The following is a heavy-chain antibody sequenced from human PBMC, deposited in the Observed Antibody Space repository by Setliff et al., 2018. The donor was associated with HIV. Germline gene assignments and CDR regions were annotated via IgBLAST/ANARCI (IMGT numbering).Heavy chain of an antibody. D-gene: IGHD2-21*02. CDR1: GYTFTTYG. Sequence: ASVKVSCKASGYTFTTYGISWVRQAPGQGLEWMGWISTYNGDTNYVQKLQGRVTMTTDTSTSTAYMELSSLRSEDTAIFYCAREPIGGDDAFDIWGQGTMVTVSS. CDR2: ISTYNGDT. J-gene: IGHJ3*02. V-gene: IGHV1-18*01. CDR3: AREPIGGDDAFDI.